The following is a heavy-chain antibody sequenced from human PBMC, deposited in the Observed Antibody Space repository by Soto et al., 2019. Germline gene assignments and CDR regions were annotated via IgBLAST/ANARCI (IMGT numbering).Heavy chain of an antibody. CDR1: GFSLSTSGVG. V-gene: IGHV2-5*02. CDR3: AHRQHGKGSPDY. J-gene: IGHJ4*02. CDR2: IYCDDDK. Sequence: QITLKESGPTLVKPTQTLTLTCTFSGFSLSTSGVGVGWIRQPPGKALDWLALIYCDDDKRYSTSLKSRLTITKDTSKNQVVLTMTNMDPVDTATYYCAHRQHGKGSPDYWGQGTLVTVSS. D-gene: IGHD3-10*01.